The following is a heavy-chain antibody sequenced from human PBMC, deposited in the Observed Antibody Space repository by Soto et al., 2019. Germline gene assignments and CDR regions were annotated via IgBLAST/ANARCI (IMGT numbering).Heavy chain of an antibody. Sequence: SETLSLTCAVSGGSFTINNWWTWVGQPPGQGLEWIGEIYRTGSTKYNPSLKSRVTISLDKSENQFSLKVTSLTAAATAVYYCASRDPGTSVDYWGQGTLVTVSS. CDR1: GGSFTINNW. CDR2: IYRTGST. D-gene: IGHD1-7*01. V-gene: IGHV4-4*02. CDR3: ASRDPGTSVDY. J-gene: IGHJ4*02.